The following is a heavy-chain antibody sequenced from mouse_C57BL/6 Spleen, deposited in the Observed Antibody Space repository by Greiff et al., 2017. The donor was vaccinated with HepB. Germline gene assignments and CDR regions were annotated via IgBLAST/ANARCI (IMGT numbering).Heavy chain of an antibody. CDR2: ISSGGDYI. J-gene: IGHJ3*01. D-gene: IGHD3-2*02. CDR1: GFTFSSYA. V-gene: IGHV5-9-1*02. Sequence: EVKLVESGEGLVKPGGSLKLSCAASGFTFSSYAMSWVRQTPEKRLEWVAYISSGGDYIYYADTVKGRFTISRDNARNTLYLQMSSLKSEDTAMYYCTRDRGLRLPFAYWGQGTLVTVSA. CDR3: TRDRGLRLPFAY.